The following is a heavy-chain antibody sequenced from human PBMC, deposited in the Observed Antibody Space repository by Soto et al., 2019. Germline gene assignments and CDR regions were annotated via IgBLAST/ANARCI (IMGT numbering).Heavy chain of an antibody. D-gene: IGHD5-12*01. V-gene: IGHV3-30*04. CDR1: GFTFSSYA. CDR2: ISYDGSDK. J-gene: IGHJ4*02. Sequence: QVQVVESGGGVVQPGRALRLSCAASGFTFSSYAMHWVRQAPGKGLEWVAIISYDGSDKYYADSVKGRFTISRDNSKNTLYLQMNSLRTEDPAVYYCARGGRLRHFDYWGQGTLVTVSS. CDR3: ARGGRLRHFDY.